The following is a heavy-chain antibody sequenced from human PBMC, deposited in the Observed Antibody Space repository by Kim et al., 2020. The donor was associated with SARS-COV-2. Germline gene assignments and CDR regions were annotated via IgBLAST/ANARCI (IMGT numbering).Heavy chain of an antibody. D-gene: IGHD3-10*01. CDR2: IYTSGST. V-gene: IGHV4-4*07. Sequence: SETLSLTCTVSGGSISSYYWSWIRQPAGKGLEWIGRIYTSGSTNYNPSLKSRVTMSVDTSKNQFSLKLSSVTAADTAVYYCARDGGVRGVIITEGNWFDPWGQGTLVTVSS. J-gene: IGHJ5*02. CDR1: GGSISSYY. CDR3: ARDGGVRGVIITEGNWFDP.